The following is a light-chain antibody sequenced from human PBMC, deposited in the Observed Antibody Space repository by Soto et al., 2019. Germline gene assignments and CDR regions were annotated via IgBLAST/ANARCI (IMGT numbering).Light chain of an antibody. CDR2: VGTGGIEG. V-gene: IGLV9-49*01. J-gene: IGLJ2*01. CDR1: SGYSNYK. CDR3: GADHGSGNSFVYVI. Sequence: QSVLTQPPSASASLGASVTLTCTLTSGYSNYKVDWYQQRPEKGPRFVMRVGTGGIEGSKGDGIPDRFSVLGSGLKRYLTIENIQEEDEGDYHCGADHGSGNSFVYVIFGGGTKLTVL.